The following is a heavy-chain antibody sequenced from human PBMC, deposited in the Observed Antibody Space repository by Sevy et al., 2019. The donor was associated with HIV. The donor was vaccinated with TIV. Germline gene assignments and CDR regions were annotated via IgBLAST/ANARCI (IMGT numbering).Heavy chain of an antibody. D-gene: IGHD4-17*01. V-gene: IGHV3-30-3*01. CDR1: GFTFSSYA. CDR3: ARDRTDYGDYGGWFDP. CDR2: ISYDETNK. J-gene: IGHJ5*02. Sequence: GGSLSLSCAASGFTFSSYAMHWVRQAPGKGLEWVALISYDETNKYYTDSVKGRFTISRDNSKNTLSLQMNSLRPEDTAVYYCARDRTDYGDYGGWFDPWGKGTLVTVSS.